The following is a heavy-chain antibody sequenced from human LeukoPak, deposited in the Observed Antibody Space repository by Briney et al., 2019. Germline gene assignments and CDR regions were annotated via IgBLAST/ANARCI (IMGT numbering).Heavy chain of an antibody. CDR3: ATNAGSYGSGSYSNDNWFDP. CDR2: VDPEDGET. Sequence: ASVKVSCKVSGYTFTDYYMHWVQQAPGKGLEWMGLVDPEDGETIYAEKFQGRVTITADTSTDTAYMELSSLRSEDTAVYYCATNAGSYGSGSYSNDNWFDPWGQGTLVTVSS. V-gene: IGHV1-69-2*01. J-gene: IGHJ5*02. CDR1: GYTFTDYY. D-gene: IGHD3-10*01.